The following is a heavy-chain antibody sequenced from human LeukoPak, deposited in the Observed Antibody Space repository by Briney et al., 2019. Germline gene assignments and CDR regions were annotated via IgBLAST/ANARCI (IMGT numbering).Heavy chain of an antibody. J-gene: IGHJ3*02. Sequence: GGSLRLSCAASGFTFSSYSMNWVRQAPGKGLEWVSSISSRSSYIYYADSVKGRFTISRDNAKNSLYLQMNSLRAEDTAVYYCARDRRQWLATDIWGQGTMVTVSS. V-gene: IGHV3-21*01. CDR2: ISSRSSYI. CDR1: GFTFSSYS. CDR3: ARDRRQWLATDI. D-gene: IGHD6-19*01.